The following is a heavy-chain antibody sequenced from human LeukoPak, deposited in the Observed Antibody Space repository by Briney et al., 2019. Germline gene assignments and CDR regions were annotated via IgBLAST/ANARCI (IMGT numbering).Heavy chain of an antibody. V-gene: IGHV1-69*13. Sequence: GASVKVSCKASGGTFSSYAISWVRQAPGQGLEWMGGIIPIFGTANYAQKFQGRVTITADESTSTAYMELSSLRSEDTAVYYCATGSSKFTIFGVVTQYMDVWGKGTTVTVSS. CDR2: IIPIFGTA. J-gene: IGHJ6*03. D-gene: IGHD3-3*01. CDR3: ATGSSKFTIFGVVTQYMDV. CDR1: GGTFSSYA.